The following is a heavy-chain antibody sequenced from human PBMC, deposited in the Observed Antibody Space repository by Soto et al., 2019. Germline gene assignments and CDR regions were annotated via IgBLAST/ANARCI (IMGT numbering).Heavy chain of an antibody. J-gene: IGHJ3*01. Sequence: GGSLRLSCAAPGFTFHNFALNWVRQAPGKGPEWVSSVSGSGGSTYYAGSVKGRFTVSRDNSKNTLFLQMNSLRVEDTAMYYCAKDPPSGYGRAFEVWGQGTMVTV. CDR3: AKDPPSGYGRAFEV. CDR2: VSGSGGST. D-gene: IGHD5-18*01. CDR1: GFTFHNFA. V-gene: IGHV3-23*01.